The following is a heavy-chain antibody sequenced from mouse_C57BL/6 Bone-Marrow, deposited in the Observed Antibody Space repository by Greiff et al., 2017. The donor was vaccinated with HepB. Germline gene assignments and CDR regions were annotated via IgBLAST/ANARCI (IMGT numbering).Heavy chain of an antibody. CDR2: IYPGGGYT. D-gene: IGHD1-1*01. J-gene: IGHJ2*01. V-gene: IGHV1-63*01. CDR3: ARSIGAYGSSYVRYYFDY. CDR1: GYTFTNYW. Sequence: QVQLQQSGAELVRPGTSVKMSCKASGYTFTNYWIGWAKQRPGHGLEWIGDIYPGGGYTNYNEKFKGKATLTADKSSSTAYMQFSSLTSEDSAIYYCARSIGAYGSSYVRYYFDYWGQGTTLTVSS.